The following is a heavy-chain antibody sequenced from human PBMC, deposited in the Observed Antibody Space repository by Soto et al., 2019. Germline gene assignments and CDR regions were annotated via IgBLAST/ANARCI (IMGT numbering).Heavy chain of an antibody. D-gene: IGHD2-2*01. CDR2: IYYSGST. V-gene: IGHV4-59*01. CDR1: GGSIGSYY. Sequence: SETLSLTCTVSGGSIGSYYWSWIRQPPGKGLEWIGYIYYSGSTNYNPSLKSRVTISVDTSKNQFSLKLSSVTAADTAVYYCASSTRVPNWFDPWGQGTLVTVSS. CDR3: ASSTRVPNWFDP. J-gene: IGHJ5*02.